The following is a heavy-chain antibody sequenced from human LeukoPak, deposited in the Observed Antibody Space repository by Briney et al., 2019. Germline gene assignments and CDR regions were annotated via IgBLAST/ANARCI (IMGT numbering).Heavy chain of an antibody. D-gene: IGHD2-8*01. CDR3: ARRSRGWSVFDY. CDR2: IYYSGST. J-gene: IGHJ4*02. Sequence: SETLSLTCTVSGGSISSSSYYWGWIRQPPGKGLEWTGSIYYSGSTYYNPSLESRVTISVDTSKNQFSLKLSSVTAADTAVYYCARRSRGWSVFDYWGQGTLVTVSS. CDR1: GGSISSSSYY. V-gene: IGHV4-39*01.